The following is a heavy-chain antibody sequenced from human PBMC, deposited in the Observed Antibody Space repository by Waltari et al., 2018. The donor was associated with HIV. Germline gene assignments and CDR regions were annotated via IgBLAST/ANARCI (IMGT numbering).Heavy chain of an antibody. D-gene: IGHD3-10*01. V-gene: IGHV3-7*04. CDR1: GFTFSSYW. J-gene: IGHJ4*02. CDR3: ARGGFYGSGSKVN. CDR2: IRQDGSGK. Sequence: EVQLVESGGGLVQPGGSLRLSCAASGFTFSSYWMSWVRQAPGKGVEGVAKIRQDGSGKYYVDSVNGRFTISRDNAENSLYLRMNSLRAEDTAVYYCARGGFYGSGSKVNWGQGTLVTVSS.